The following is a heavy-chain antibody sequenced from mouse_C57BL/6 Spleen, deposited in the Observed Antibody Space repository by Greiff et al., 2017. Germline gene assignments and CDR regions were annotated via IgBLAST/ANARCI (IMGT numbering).Heavy chain of an antibody. CDR3: ARRGYYGLDY. J-gene: IGHJ4*01. V-gene: IGHV1-52*01. Sequence: QVQLQQPGAELVRPGSSVKLSCKASGYTFTSYWMHWVKQRPIQGLEWIGNIDPSDSETHYNQKFKDKATLTVDKSSSTAYMQLSSLTSEDSAVYYCARRGYYGLDYWGQGTSVTVSS. CDR1: GYTFTSYW. CDR2: IDPSDSET.